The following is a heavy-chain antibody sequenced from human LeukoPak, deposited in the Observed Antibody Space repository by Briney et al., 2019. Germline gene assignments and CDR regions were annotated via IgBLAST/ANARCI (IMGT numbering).Heavy chain of an antibody. CDR2: INPNSGGT. V-gene: IGHV1-2*02. D-gene: IGHD1-26*01. CDR3: ARPSYSGSYSPMGDY. CDR1: GYTFTGYY. J-gene: IGHJ4*02. Sequence: ASVKVSCKASGYTFTGYYMHWVRQAPGQGLEWMGWINPNSGGTNYAQKFQGRVTMTRDTSISTAYMELSRLRSDDTAVYYCARPSYSGSYSPMGDYWGQGTLVTVSS.